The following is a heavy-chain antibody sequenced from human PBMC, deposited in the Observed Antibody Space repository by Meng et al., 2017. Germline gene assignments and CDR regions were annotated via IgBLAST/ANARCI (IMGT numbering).Heavy chain of an antibody. CDR1: CGSFSGYY. V-gene: IGHV4-34*01. D-gene: IGHD3-16*01. CDR3: ARELKEQSFAWGY. CDR2: INHSGST. Sequence: HGQPQQWGAGLLKPSETLALPCAGNCGSFSGYYWSWIRQPPGKGLEWIGEINHSGSTNYNPSLKSRVTISVDTSKNQFSLKLSSVTAADTAVYYCARELKEQSFAWGYWGQGTLVTVSS. J-gene: IGHJ4*02.